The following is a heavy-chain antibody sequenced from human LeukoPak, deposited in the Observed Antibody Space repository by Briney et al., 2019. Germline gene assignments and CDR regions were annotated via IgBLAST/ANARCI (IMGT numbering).Heavy chain of an antibody. CDR2: INPYSGDT. J-gene: IGHJ4*02. CDR1: GYTFTGYH. Sequence: ASVKVSCKASGYTFTGYHIHWVRQAPGQGLEWMGRINPYSGDTSFAQKFQPSVTMTSDTSITTAYMDLSILTPDDTAVYFCARDQGSLTRSWYTGYWGQGTQVTVSS. V-gene: IGHV1-2*06. CDR3: ARDQGSLTRSWYTGY. D-gene: IGHD6-13*01.